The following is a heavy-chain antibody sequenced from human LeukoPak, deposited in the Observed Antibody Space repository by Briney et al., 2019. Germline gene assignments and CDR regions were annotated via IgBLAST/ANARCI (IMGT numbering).Heavy chain of an antibody. CDR1: GFNVNSNH. CDR3: ARVGTSSSGWQFDY. Sequence: GGSLRLSCAASGFNVNSNHMAWVRQAAGKGLEWVSSISSSSSYIYYADSVKGRFTISRDNAKNSLYLQMNSLRAEDTAVYYCARVGTSSSGWQFDYWGQGTLVTVSS. D-gene: IGHD6-19*01. J-gene: IGHJ4*02. V-gene: IGHV3-21*01. CDR2: ISSSSSYI.